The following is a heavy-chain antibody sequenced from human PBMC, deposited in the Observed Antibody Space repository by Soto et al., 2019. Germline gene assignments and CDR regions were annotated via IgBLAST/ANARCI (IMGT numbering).Heavy chain of an antibody. CDR3: ARGYYDSSGYYTPPPFDY. Sequence: PGGSLRLSCAASGFTVSSNYMSWVRQAPGKGLEWVSVIYSGGSTYYADSVKGRFTISRDNSKNTLYLQMNSLRAEDTAVYYCARGYYDSSGYYTPPPFDYWGQGTLVTVSS. CDR1: GFTVSSNY. D-gene: IGHD3-22*01. V-gene: IGHV3-53*01. CDR2: IYSGGST. J-gene: IGHJ4*02.